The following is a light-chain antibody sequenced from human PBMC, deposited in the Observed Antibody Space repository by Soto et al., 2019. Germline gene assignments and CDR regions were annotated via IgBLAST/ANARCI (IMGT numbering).Light chain of an antibody. CDR1: QSVSTS. J-gene: IGKJ2*01. Sequence: EVVMTQSPATLSVLPGERVTLSCRASQSVSTSIAWYQQKPGQAPRLLIYSASTRATGIPARFSGSGSGTEFALTISSLQSEDFAFYHCQQYIHGYSFGQGTELEIK. CDR3: QQYIHGYS. V-gene: IGKV3-15*01. CDR2: SAS.